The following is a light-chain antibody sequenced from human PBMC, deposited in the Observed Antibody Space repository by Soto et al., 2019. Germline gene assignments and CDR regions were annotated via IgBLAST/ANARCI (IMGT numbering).Light chain of an antibody. Sequence: DIQMTQSPSSLSASVGDRVTITCRASEDISNYLAWFQQRPGKVPKLLIYGASTLRSGVPPRFSGSGSGTDFTLTISSLQAEDVATYYCHNYNRAPWTFGQGTKVESK. V-gene: IGKV1-27*01. J-gene: IGKJ1*01. CDR2: GAS. CDR1: EDISNY. CDR3: HNYNRAPWT.